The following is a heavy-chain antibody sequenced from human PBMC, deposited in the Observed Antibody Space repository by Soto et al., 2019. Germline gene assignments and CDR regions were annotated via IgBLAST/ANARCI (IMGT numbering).Heavy chain of an antibody. CDR3: AKIPHSSSWYLDAFDI. V-gene: IGHV3-23*01. Sequence: EVPLLESGGGLLQPGGSLRLSCAASGFTFSGDAMSWVRQAPGKGLEWVSAISGSGGSTYYADSVKGRFTISRDNSKNTLDLQMNSLRAEDTAVYYCAKIPHSSSWYLDAFDIWGQGTMVTVSS. D-gene: IGHD6-13*01. J-gene: IGHJ3*02. CDR1: GFTFSGDA. CDR2: ISGSGGST.